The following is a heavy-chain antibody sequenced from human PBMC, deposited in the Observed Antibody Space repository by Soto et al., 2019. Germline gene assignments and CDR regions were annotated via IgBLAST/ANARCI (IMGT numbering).Heavy chain of an antibody. CDR2: MSGSGGGT. Sequence: GGSLRLSCAASGFSFTNYAMHWVRQASGKGLEWVSSMSGSGGGTYYADSVKGRFTISRDNSKNTLFLQMNSLRAEDTALYYCAGAYCSGTTCYGLYGMDVWGQGTTVTVSS. J-gene: IGHJ6*02. CDR1: GFSFTNYA. D-gene: IGHD2-2*01. V-gene: IGHV3-23*01. CDR3: AGAYCSGTTCYGLYGMDV.